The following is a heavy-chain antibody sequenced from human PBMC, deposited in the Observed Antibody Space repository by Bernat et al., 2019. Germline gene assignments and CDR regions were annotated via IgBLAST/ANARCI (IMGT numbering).Heavy chain of an antibody. Sequence: QLQLQESGPVLVKPSETLSLTCTVSGGSISSSSYYWGWIRQPPGKGLEWIGSIYYSGSTYYNPSLKSRVTISVDTSKNQFSLKLSSVTAADTAVYYCARHRGYCGGDCYRGYFDYWGQGTLVTVSS. D-gene: IGHD2-21*02. CDR1: GGSISSSSYY. CDR3: ARHRGYCGGDCYRGYFDY. V-gene: IGHV4-39*01. J-gene: IGHJ4*02. CDR2: IYYSGST.